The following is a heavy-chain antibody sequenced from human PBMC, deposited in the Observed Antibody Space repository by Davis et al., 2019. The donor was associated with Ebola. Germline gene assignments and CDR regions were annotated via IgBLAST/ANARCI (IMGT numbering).Heavy chain of an antibody. CDR3: ARDPRLRGSWFDP. D-gene: IGHD2-15*01. CDR2: IYYSGST. V-gene: IGHV4-61*01. Sequence: SETLSLTCSVSGGSISSGSNYWSWIRQSPGKGLEWIGYIYYSGSTNYNPSLKSRVTMSVDTSKNHFSLRLSSVTAADTAVYYCARDPRLRGSWFDPWGQGTLVTVSS. CDR1: GGSISSGSNY. J-gene: IGHJ5*02.